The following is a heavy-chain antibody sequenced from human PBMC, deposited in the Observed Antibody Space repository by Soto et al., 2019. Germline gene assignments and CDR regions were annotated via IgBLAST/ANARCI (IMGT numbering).Heavy chain of an antibody. CDR3: ARGGLHRSGYEYYYYYYGLDV. J-gene: IGHJ6*02. CDR2: VQQDGSEK. Sequence: EGQLVESGGGLVQPGESLRLSCAGSGFTFTSYWMSWVRQAPGKGLEWVAKVQQDGSEKYYVDSVKGRFTISRDNAKNSVYLQMNSLRVEDTAVYYCARGGLHRSGYEYYYYYYGLDVWGQGTTVTVAS. CDR1: GFTFTSYW. D-gene: IGHD5-12*01. V-gene: IGHV3-7*03.